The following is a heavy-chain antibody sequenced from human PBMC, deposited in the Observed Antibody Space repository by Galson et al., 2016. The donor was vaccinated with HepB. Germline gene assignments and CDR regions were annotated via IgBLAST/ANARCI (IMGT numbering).Heavy chain of an antibody. J-gene: IGHJ4*02. CDR1: GFTFSGYG. V-gene: IGHV3-30*18. D-gene: IGHD2/OR15-2a*01. CDR2: DSMDGRRK. CDR3: AKRHEYCPPVGCSVDY. Sequence: SLRLSCAASGFTFSGYGMHWVRQAPGKGLEWVAADSMDGRRKFYADSVRGRFTISRDNSNNMLFLQMDSLRPDDTAVYYCAKRHEYCPPVGCSVDYWGQGTLVSDSS.